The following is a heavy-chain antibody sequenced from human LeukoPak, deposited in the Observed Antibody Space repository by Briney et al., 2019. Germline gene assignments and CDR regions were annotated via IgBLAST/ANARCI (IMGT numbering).Heavy chain of an antibody. CDR2: INTGNGNT. D-gene: IGHD3-3*01. CDR1: GYTFTDWA. J-gene: IGHJ4*02. CDR3: ARVGRNTFFGVVQYYFDS. V-gene: IGHV1-3*04. Sequence: ASVKVSCKASGYTFTDWAIHWVRQAPGQRLEWMGWINTGNGNTKYSQKFQGRVTITRDTPASTVYMELSSLRSEDTAVYYCARVGRNTFFGVVQYYFDSWGQGTLVTVSS.